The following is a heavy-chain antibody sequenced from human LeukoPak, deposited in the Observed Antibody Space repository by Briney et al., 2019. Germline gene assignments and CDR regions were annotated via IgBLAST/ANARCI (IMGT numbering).Heavy chain of an antibody. CDR3: ARDFGPAARADFDY. V-gene: IGHV3-48*03. D-gene: IGHD3-16*01. CDR1: GFNFGDYE. J-gene: IGHJ4*02. CDR2: INTVGNII. Sequence: PGGSLRLSCEASGFNFGDYEMNWVRQVPGKGLEWISFINTVGNIIYYSNSVRGRFTISRDNSKKSLFLQMNTLRVEDTAIYYCARDFGPAARADFDYWGQGTLVTVSS.